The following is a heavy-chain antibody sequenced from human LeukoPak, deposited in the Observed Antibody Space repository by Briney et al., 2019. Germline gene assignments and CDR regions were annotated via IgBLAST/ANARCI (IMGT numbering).Heavy chain of an antibody. CDR2: ISGSGGDT. CDR3: AKGGVYGDYYFDY. Sequence: GGSLRLSCVASGFSFSTYAMSWVRQAPGKGLEWVSVISGSGGDTYYADSVKGRFTISGDNSKNTVYLQMNSLRAEDTALYYCAKGGVYGDYYFDYWGQGTLVTVSS. CDR1: GFSFSTYA. V-gene: IGHV3-23*01. D-gene: IGHD4-17*01. J-gene: IGHJ4*02.